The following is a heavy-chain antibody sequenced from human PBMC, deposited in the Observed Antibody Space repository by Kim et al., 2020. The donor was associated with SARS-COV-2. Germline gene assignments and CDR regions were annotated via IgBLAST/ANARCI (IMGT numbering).Heavy chain of an antibody. CDR1: GFTFDDYA. D-gene: IGHD5-12*01. V-gene: IGHV3-9*01. J-gene: IGHJ3*02. CDR3: AKDRLGYSGYESAVDI. CDR2: ISWNSGSI. Sequence: GGSLRLSCAASGFTFDDYAMHWVRQAPGKGLEWVSGISWNSGSIGYADSVKGRFTISRDNAKNSLYLQMNSLRAEDTALYYCAKDRLGYSGYESAVDIWGEGRMVTVSS.